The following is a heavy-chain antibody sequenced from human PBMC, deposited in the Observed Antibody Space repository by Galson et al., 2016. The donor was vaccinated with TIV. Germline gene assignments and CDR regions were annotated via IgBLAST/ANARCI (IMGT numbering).Heavy chain of an antibody. CDR3: TRDRSIAAPRDMDV. D-gene: IGHD6-6*01. CDR2: ISGYNGKT. V-gene: IGHV1-18*01. J-gene: IGHJ6*02. CDR1: GYTFTSFG. Sequence: SVKVSCKATGYTFTSFGIAWVRQAPGQGLEWMGWISGYNGKTYYAQKFQDRVTMTTDTSTNTAYMELGSLRSDDTAVYYCTRDRSIAAPRDMDVWGQGTAVTVSS.